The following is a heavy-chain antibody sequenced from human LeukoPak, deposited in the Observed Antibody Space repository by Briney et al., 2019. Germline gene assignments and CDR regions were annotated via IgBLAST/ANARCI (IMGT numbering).Heavy chain of an antibody. Sequence: ASVKVSCKASGYTFTGYYMHWVRQAPGQGLEWMGWINPNSGGTNHAQKFQGRVTMTRDTSISTAYMELSRLRSDDTAVYYCARDRCSGCHTARWFDPWGQGTLVTVSS. J-gene: IGHJ5*02. V-gene: IGHV1-2*02. CDR1: GYTFTGYY. CDR2: INPNSGGT. D-gene: IGHD6-19*01. CDR3: ARDRCSGCHTARWFDP.